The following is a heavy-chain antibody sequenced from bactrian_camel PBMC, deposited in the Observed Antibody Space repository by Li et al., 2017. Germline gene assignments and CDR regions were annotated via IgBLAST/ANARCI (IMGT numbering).Heavy chain of an antibody. CDR3: AAGFGSAAPTY. CDR1: ENTDDLSY. Sequence: HVQLVESGGGSVQAGGSLILSCAASENTDDLSYMGWYRQTPGKGREGVATIYAGSVLTAYIDSVKGRFTISQDNAKNMLYLQMNDLRPEDTAMYYCAAGFGSAAPTYWGQGTQVTVS. CDR2: IYAGSVLT. D-gene: IGHD2*01. V-gene: IGHV3S54*01. J-gene: IGHJ4*01.